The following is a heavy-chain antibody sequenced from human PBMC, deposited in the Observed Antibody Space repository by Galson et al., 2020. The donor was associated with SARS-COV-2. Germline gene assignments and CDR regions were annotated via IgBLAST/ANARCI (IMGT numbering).Heavy chain of an antibody. D-gene: IGHD4-4*01. CDR1: GFTFNSYG. V-gene: IGHV3-33*01. CDR3: ARDAAPSIDYSNYDEYFDY. CDR2: VWYDGTHQ. J-gene: IGHJ4*02. Sequence: GESLKISCATSGFTFNSYGMHWVRQTPGKGLEWVTSVWYDGTHQVYADSVKGRFTISRDNSKNTLYLQMNNLRAEDTAVYYCARDAAPSIDYSNYDEYFDYWGQGTLVTVSS.